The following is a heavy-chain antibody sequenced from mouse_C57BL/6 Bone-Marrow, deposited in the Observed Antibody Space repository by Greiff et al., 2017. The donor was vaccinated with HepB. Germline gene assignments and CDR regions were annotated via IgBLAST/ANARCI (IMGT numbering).Heavy chain of an antibody. J-gene: IGHJ3*01. CDR2: ISDGGSYT. CDR1: GFTFSSYA. Sequence: EVMLVESGGGLVKPGGSLKLSCAASGFTFSSYAMSWVRQTPEKRLEWVATISDGGSYTYYPDNVKGRFTIARDNAKNTLYLHMSHLKSEDTAMYYGARGDYGSLAWFAYWGQGTLVTVSA. V-gene: IGHV5-4*03. D-gene: IGHD2-1*01. CDR3: ARGDYGSLAWFAY.